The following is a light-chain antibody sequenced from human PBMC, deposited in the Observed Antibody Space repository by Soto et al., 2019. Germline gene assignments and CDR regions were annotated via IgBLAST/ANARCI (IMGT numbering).Light chain of an antibody. J-gene: IGLJ2*01. V-gene: IGLV8-61*01. Sequence: QNVVTQEPSFSVSPGGTVTLTCGLGSGSVSTSYYPSWYQQTPGQAPRTLIYSTNTRSSGVPDRFSGSILGNKAALTITGAQADDESDYYCVLYMGSGISAFGGGTQLTVL. CDR1: SGSVSTSYY. CDR3: VLYMGSGISA. CDR2: STN.